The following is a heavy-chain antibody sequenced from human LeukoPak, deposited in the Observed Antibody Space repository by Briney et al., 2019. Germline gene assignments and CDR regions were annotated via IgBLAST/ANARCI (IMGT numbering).Heavy chain of an antibody. D-gene: IGHD6-13*01. CDR1: GYTLTELS. Sequence: ASVKVSCKVSGYTLTELSMHWVRQAPGQGLEWMGWINPNSGGTNYAQKFQGRVTMTRDTSISTAYMELSRLRSDDTAVYYCARAWNSLYSSSWYDYWGQGTLVTVSS. CDR3: ARAWNSLYSSSWYDY. V-gene: IGHV1-2*02. J-gene: IGHJ4*02. CDR2: INPNSGGT.